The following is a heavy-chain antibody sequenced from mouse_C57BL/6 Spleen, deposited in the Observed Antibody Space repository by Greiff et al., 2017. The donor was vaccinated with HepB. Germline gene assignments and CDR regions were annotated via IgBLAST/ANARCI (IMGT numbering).Heavy chain of an antibody. CDR2: ISSGSSTI. V-gene: IGHV5-17*01. CDR3: AGYGNYDWAMDY. Sequence: EVQRVESGGGLVKPGGSLKLSCAASGFTFSDYGMHWVRQAPEKGLEWVAYISSGSSTIYYADTVKGRFTISRDNAKNTLFLQMTSLRSEDTAMYYCAGYGNYDWAMDYWGQGTSVTVSS. D-gene: IGHD2-1*01. J-gene: IGHJ4*01. CDR1: GFTFSDYG.